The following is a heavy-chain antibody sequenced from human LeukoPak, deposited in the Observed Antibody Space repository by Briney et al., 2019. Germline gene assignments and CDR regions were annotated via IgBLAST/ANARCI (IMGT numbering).Heavy chain of an antibody. Sequence: GGSLRLSCAASGFTFNNYAMGWVRQAPGKGLEWVSTLSGNSAGACYAGSVKGRFSISRDNSRNSLFLQMNGLRAEDTAVYYCAKTRHQIAILDFWGQGILVAVSS. CDR2: LSGNSAGA. CDR1: GFTFNNYA. V-gene: IGHV3-23*01. D-gene: IGHD2-21*01. J-gene: IGHJ4*02. CDR3: AKTRHQIAILDF.